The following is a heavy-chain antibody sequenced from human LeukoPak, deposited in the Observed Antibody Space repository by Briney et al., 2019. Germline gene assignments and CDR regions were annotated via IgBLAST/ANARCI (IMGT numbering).Heavy chain of an antibody. CDR3: ARGTSPEP. Sequence: GGSLRLSCAASGFSISSNWMHWVRQAPGKGLVWVSRIDNDGSLTHYADSVKGRFTISRDNAKYTLYLQMNSLRVEDTAMYYCARGTSPEPWGQGTLVTVFS. V-gene: IGHV3-74*01. D-gene: IGHD1-7*01. J-gene: IGHJ5*02. CDR1: GFSISSNW. CDR2: IDNDGSLT.